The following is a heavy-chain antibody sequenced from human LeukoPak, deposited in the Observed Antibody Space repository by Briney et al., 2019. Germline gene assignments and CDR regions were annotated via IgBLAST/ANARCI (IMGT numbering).Heavy chain of an antibody. Sequence: GGSLRLSCAASGFTFSSYGMHWVRQAPGKGLEWVAFIRYDGSNKYYADSVKGRFTISRDNSKNTLYLQMNSLRAEDTAVYYCAKDIGVSGWYWGYMDVWGKGTTVTISS. J-gene: IGHJ6*03. CDR3: AKDIGVSGWYWGYMDV. D-gene: IGHD6-19*01. CDR1: GFTFSSYG. CDR2: IRYDGSNK. V-gene: IGHV3-30*02.